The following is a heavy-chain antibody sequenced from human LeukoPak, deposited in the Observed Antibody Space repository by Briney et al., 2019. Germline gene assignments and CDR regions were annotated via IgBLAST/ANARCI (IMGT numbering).Heavy chain of an antibody. CDR1: GFTFSSYA. Sequence: PGGSLRLSCAASGFTFSSYAITWVRQPPGKGLEWVSSISGSSARIYYGDSVKGRFTISRDNSKNTVYPQMNSLRAEDTAVYYCARLVGVFPRYNWFDPWGQGTLVTVSS. V-gene: IGHV3-23*01. CDR2: ISGSSARI. D-gene: IGHD2-21*01. J-gene: IGHJ5*02. CDR3: ARLVGVFPRYNWFDP.